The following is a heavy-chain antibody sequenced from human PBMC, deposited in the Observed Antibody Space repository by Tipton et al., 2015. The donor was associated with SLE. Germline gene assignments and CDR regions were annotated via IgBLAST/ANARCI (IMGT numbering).Heavy chain of an antibody. V-gene: IGHV4-39*01. Sequence: TLSLTCTVSGGSISSSSYYWGWIRQPPGKGLEWIGNMYYSGTTYYNPSLKSRVTISLDTSKNQFSLKLSSVTAADTAVYYCARHDGWSEYNYMDVWGKGTTVTVSS. CDR1: GGSISSSSYY. CDR3: ARHDGWSEYNYMDV. J-gene: IGHJ6*03. D-gene: IGHD6-19*01. CDR2: MYYSGTT.